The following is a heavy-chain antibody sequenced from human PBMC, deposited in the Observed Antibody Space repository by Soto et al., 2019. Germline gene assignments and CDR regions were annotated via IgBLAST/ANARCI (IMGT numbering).Heavy chain of an antibody. Sequence: QVQLVESGGGVVQPGRSLRLSCAASGFTFSSYAMHWVRQAPGKGLEWVAVISYDGSNKYYADSVKGRFTISRDNSKNTLYRQMNSMRAEDTAVYYCAREGGDCGGDGGGGGCRNYYGMDVWGQGTTVTVSS. D-gene: IGHD2-21*02. CDR2: ISYDGSNK. CDR1: GFTFSSYA. J-gene: IGHJ6*02. CDR3: AREGGDCGGDGGGGGCRNYYGMDV. V-gene: IGHV3-30-3*01.